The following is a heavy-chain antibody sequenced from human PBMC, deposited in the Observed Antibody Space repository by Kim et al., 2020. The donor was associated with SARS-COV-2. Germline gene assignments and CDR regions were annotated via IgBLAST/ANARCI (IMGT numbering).Heavy chain of an antibody. CDR1: GGSISSSSYY. CDR3: ARVVVVPAALHNWFDP. CDR2: IYYSGST. Sequence: SDTLSLTCTVSGGSISSSSYYWGWIRQPPGKGLEWIGSIYYSGSTYYNPSLKSRVTISVDTSKNQFSLKLSSVTAADTAVYYCARVVVVPAALHNWFDPWGQGTLVTVSS. J-gene: IGHJ5*01. D-gene: IGHD2-2*01. V-gene: IGHV4-39*07.